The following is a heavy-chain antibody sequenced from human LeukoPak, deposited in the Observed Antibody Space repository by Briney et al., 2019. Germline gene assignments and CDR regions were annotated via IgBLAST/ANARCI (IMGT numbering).Heavy chain of an antibody. Sequence: GGSLRLSCVVSGFVVSANDVSWVRQAPGKGIEWVSITYSDGRTFYADSVKDRFTISRDNSHNTVYLQMKNMRSEDTAIYFCARGLLGYSGLFRDWGQGTLITVSS. V-gene: IGHV3-66*01. D-gene: IGHD6-19*01. J-gene: IGHJ4*02. CDR2: TYSDGRT. CDR1: GFVVSAND. CDR3: ARGLLGYSGLFRD.